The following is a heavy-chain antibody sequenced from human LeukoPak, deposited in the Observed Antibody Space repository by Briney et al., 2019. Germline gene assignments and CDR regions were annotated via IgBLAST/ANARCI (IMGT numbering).Heavy chain of an antibody. Sequence: PGGSLRLSCAASGFTFSSYSMNWVRQAPGKGLEWVSSISSSSSYIYYADSVKGRFTISRDNAKNSLYLQMNSLRAEDTAVYYCARVDYDFWSGYYTSGAFDIWGQGTMVTVSS. CDR2: ISSSSSYI. CDR1: GFTFSSYS. J-gene: IGHJ3*02. D-gene: IGHD3-3*01. V-gene: IGHV3-21*01. CDR3: ARVDYDFWSGYYTSGAFDI.